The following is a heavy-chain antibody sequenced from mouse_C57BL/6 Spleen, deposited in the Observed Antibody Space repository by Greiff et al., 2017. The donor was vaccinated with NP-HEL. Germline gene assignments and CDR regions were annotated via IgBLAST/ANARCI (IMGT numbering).Heavy chain of an antibody. CDR1: GFTFSNYW. CDR3: TGTLITTVSYFDY. J-gene: IGHJ2*01. CDR2: IRLKSDNYAT. D-gene: IGHD1-1*01. Sequence: EVNVVESGGGLVQPGGSMKLSCVASGFTFSNYWMNWVRQSPEKGLEWVAQIRLKSDNYATHYAESVKGRFTISRDDSKSSVYLQMNNLRAEDTGIYYCTGTLITTVSYFDYWGQGTTLTVSS. V-gene: IGHV6-3*01.